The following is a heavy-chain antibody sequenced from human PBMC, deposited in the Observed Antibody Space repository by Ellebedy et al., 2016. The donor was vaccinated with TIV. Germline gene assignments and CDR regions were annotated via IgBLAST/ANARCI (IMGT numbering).Heavy chain of an antibody. D-gene: IGHD3-10*01. CDR2: ITADGTNT. CDR3: ARDGGSGTPLDH. Sequence: GESLKISCAASGFTFSSYWIHLVRQAPGKGLVWVSRITADGTNTAYADAVRGLFTISRDNAKNSVHLQMNRLRPEDTAVYYCARDGGSGTPLDHWGQGTLVTVSS. J-gene: IGHJ4*02. CDR1: GFTFSSYW. V-gene: IGHV3-74*01.